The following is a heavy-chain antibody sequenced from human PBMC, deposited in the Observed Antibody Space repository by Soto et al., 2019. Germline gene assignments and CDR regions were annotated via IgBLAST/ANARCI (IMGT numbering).Heavy chain of an antibody. Sequence: SVKVSCKASGVTFSSYAISWVRQAPGQGLEWMGGIIPIFGTTNYAQKFQGRVTITADESTSTAYMELSSLRSEDTAVYYCASSLYGSGSYYAPAWFDPWGQGTQVTVSS. V-gene: IGHV1-69*13. CDR1: GVTFSSYA. CDR3: ASSLYGSGSYYAPAWFDP. CDR2: IIPIFGTT. J-gene: IGHJ5*02. D-gene: IGHD3-10*01.